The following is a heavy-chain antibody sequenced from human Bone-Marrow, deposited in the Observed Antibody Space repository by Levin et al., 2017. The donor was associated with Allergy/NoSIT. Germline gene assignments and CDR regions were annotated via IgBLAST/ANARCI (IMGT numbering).Heavy chain of an antibody. CDR3: AREVAGWDNWFDP. V-gene: IGHV3-53*01. CDR1: GFTVSSNY. J-gene: IGHJ5*02. D-gene: IGHD6-19*01. CDR2: IYSGGST. Sequence: GGSLRLSCAASGFTVSSNYMSWVRQAPGKGLEWVSVIYSGGSTYYADSVKGRFTISRDNSKNTLYLQMNSLRAEDTAVYYCAREVAGWDNWFDPWGQGTLVTVSS.